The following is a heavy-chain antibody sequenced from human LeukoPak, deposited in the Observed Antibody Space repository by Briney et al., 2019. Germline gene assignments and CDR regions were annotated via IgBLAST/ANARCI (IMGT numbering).Heavy chain of an antibody. CDR2: INAGNGNT. CDR3: ARDVVRDSYYYMDV. D-gene: IGHD3-10*01. V-gene: IGHV1-3*01. CDR1: GYTFTSYA. Sequence: ASVKVSCKASGYTFTSYAMHWVRQAPGQRLEWMGWINAGNGNTKYSQEFQGRVTITRDTSASTAYMELRSLRSDDTAVYYCARDVVRDSYYYMDVWGKGTTVTVSS. J-gene: IGHJ6*03.